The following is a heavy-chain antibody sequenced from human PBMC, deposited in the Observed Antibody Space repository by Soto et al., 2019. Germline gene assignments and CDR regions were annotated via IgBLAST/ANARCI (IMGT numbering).Heavy chain of an antibody. CDR1: GFTFSNAW. CDR2: IKSKTDGGTT. J-gene: IGHJ6*02. Sequence: GGSLRLSCAASGFTFSNAWMNWVRQAPGKGLEWVGRIKSKTDGGTTDYAAPVKGRFTISRDDSKNTLYLQMNSLKTEDTAVYYCTTGVASLSFDILTGYPYYYYYYGMDVWGQGTTVTVSS. D-gene: IGHD3-9*01. V-gene: IGHV3-15*07. CDR3: TTGVASLSFDILTGYPYYYYYYGMDV.